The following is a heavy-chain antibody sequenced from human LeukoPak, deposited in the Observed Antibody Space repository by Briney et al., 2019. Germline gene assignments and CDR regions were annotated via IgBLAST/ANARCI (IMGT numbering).Heavy chain of an antibody. CDR2: IYPGESDT. CDR3: ARQKGSGSNFWYFDL. CDR1: GYSFTSYW. J-gene: IGHJ2*01. D-gene: IGHD5-12*01. V-gene: IGHV5-51*01. Sequence: GESLQISCLGSGYSFTSYWIGWVRQMPGKGLEWMGIIYPGESDTRYSPSFQGQVTISADRSLTTAYLRWSSLKAPDTALYYCARQKGSGSNFWYFDLWGRGTLVTVSS.